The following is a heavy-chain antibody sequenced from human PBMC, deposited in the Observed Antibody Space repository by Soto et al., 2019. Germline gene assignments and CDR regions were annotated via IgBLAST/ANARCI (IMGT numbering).Heavy chain of an antibody. CDR2: IDSSTKYT. CDR3: ARENYYTMDV. CDR1: GFTFRDYY. V-gene: IGHV3-11*05. Sequence: QVQLVESGGGLVRPGRSLRLSCEASGFTFRDYYMTWFRQAPGKGLEWLSYIDSSTKYTNYADSVKGRFTISRDNAKNSLYLQMNSLRADDTAVYYCARENYYTMDVWGQGTMVTVSS. J-gene: IGHJ6*02.